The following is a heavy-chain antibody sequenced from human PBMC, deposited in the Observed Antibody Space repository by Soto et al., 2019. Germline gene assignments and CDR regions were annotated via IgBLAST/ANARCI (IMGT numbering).Heavy chain of an antibody. V-gene: IGHV1-69*01. CDR2: IIPMFETV. CDR3: ARGPRPGNSGMDV. Sequence: QEQLLQSGAEVRKPGSSVKVSCKASGGTFNNYAVSWVRQAPGQGLEWMGGIIPMFETVNYAQRFQGRLTIAADEATSTAYLELTSLTSADTAIYFCARGPRPGNSGMDVWGQGTTVTVSS. CDR1: GGTFNNYA. J-gene: IGHJ6*02.